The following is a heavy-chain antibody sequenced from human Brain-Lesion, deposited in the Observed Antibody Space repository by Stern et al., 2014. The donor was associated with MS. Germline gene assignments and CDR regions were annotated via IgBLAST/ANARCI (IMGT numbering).Heavy chain of an antibody. D-gene: IGHD2-2*01. CDR1: GGSISSGGYY. Sequence: QVQLVESGPGLVKPSQTLSLSCTVSGGSISSGGYYWSWIRQPAGKGLEWIGRIFNSGSTSYNPSLQSRVTILIDTSKQQFSLSLNSMTAADTAVYYCARGRVVPGFQYYATDVWGQGTTVIVSS. CDR3: ARGRVVPGFQYYATDV. J-gene: IGHJ6*02. V-gene: IGHV4-61*02. CDR2: IFNSGST.